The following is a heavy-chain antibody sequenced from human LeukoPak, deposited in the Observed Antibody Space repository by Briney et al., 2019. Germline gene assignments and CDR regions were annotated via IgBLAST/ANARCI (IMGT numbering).Heavy chain of an antibody. V-gene: IGHV4-39*07. CDR2: IYYSGST. D-gene: IGHD3-3*01. Sequence: MTSETLSLTCTVSGGSISSSSYYWGWIRQPPGKGLEWIGSIYYSGSTYYNPSLKSRVTISVDTSKNQFSLKLSSVTAADTAVYYCARLRVRSGYYPGYYYYYMDVWGKGTTVTVSS. CDR3: ARLRVRSGYYPGYYYYYMDV. J-gene: IGHJ6*03. CDR1: GGSISSSSYY.